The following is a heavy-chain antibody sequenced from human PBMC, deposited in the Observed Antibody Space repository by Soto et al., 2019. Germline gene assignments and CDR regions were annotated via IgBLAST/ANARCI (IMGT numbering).Heavy chain of an antibody. V-gene: IGHV1-69*13. D-gene: IGHD3-22*01. CDR1: RGTYSSYA. J-gene: IGHJ3*02. CDR3: ASKYYYDSSGSDDAFDI. Sequence: SVKVSCKACRGTYSSYALSWVRQAPGQGLEWMGVIIPIFGTANYAQKFQGRVTITADESTSTAYMELSSLRSEDTAVYYCASKYYYDSSGSDDAFDIWGQGTMVTVSS. CDR2: IIPIFGTA.